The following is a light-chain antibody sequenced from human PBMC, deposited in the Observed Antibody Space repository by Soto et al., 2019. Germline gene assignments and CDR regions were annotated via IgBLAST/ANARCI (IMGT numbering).Light chain of an antibody. Sequence: DIQLTQSPFSLSASVGDRVTITCQASQDISNHLNWYQQRPGKAPKLLISDASNLETGVPSRFSGSGSRTDFTFTISSLLPADIATYYCQQYDNLPLTFGGGTKVELK. J-gene: IGKJ4*01. V-gene: IGKV1-33*01. CDR2: DAS. CDR1: QDISNH. CDR3: QQYDNLPLT.